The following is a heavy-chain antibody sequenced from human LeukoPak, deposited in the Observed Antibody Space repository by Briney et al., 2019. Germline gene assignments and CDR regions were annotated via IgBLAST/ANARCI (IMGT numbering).Heavy chain of an antibody. D-gene: IGHD3-10*01. CDR3: ARDRGPRTGFMVREAYDY. Sequence: GGSLRLSCAASGFTFSDYWIHWVRQAPGKGLVWVSRINTDGSITNFADSVKGRFSISRDNAKNTLYLQMSSLRAEDTAVYYCARDRGPRTGFMVREAYDYWGQGTLVTVSS. CDR1: GFTFSDYW. CDR2: INTDGSIT. V-gene: IGHV3-74*01. J-gene: IGHJ4*02.